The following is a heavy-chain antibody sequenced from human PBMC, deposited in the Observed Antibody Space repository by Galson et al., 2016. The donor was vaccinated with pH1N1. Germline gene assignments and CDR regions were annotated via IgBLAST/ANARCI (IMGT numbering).Heavy chain of an antibody. CDR2: IDPSDGTT. CDR3: ARRYYFDY. J-gene: IGHJ4*02. Sequence: CKASGYSVTRYYMHWVRQAPGQGLEWMGIIDPSDGTTTYSQKFQGRITMTRDTPTNPVYMDLSSLTSDDTAVYYCARRYYFDYWGQGTLVTVSS. V-gene: IGHV1-46*01. CDR1: GYSVTRYY.